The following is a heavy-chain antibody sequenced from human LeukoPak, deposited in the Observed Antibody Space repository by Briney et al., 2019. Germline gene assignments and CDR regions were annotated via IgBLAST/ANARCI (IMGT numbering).Heavy chain of an antibody. Sequence: SETLSLTCAVYGGSFSGYYWSWIRQPPGKGLEWIGEINHSGSTNYNPSLKSRVTISVDTSKNQFSLKLSSVTAADPAVYYCARGGCQLLSGCRWFDPWGQGTLVTGSS. CDR2: INHSGST. V-gene: IGHV4-34*01. CDR3: ARGGCQLLSGCRWFDP. CDR1: GGSFSGYY. J-gene: IGHJ5*02. D-gene: IGHD2-2*01.